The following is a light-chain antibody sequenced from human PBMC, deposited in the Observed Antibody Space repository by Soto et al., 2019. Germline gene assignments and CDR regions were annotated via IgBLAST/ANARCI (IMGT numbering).Light chain of an antibody. Sequence: DIVMTQSPLSLPVTPGEPASISCRSSQSLLHSNGYNYLDWYLQKPGQSPQLLIYLGSNRASGGPDRFSGSGSGTDFTLKISRVEAEDVGVYYCMQALQTPWTFGQGNKVEIK. CDR1: QSLLHSNGYNY. V-gene: IGKV2-28*01. J-gene: IGKJ1*01. CDR2: LGS. CDR3: MQALQTPWT.